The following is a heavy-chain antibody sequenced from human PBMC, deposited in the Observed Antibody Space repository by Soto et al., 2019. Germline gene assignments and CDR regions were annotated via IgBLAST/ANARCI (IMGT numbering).Heavy chain of an antibody. CDR2: ISSDGSNK. V-gene: IGHV3-30-3*01. J-gene: IGHJ4*02. D-gene: IGHD6-13*01. CDR3: AKVSSSWYAGFFDL. CDR1: GFTFNNFA. Sequence: GGSLRLSCAASGFTFNNFAMHWVRQAPGKGLEWVALISSDGSNKYYADSVKGRFTMSRDNSNNTLYLQMNNLRAEDSAIYYCAKVSSSWYAGFFDLWGQGTLVTVSS.